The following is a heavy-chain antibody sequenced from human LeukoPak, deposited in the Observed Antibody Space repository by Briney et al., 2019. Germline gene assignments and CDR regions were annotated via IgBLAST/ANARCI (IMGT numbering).Heavy chain of an antibody. D-gene: IGHD5-12*01. Sequence: SVKVSCRASGGTFSSYALSWVRLAPGQGPEWMRGIIPIFGTANYAQKFQGRVTITADESTSTAYMELSSMRSEDTAVYYCARNSGYALARVYYYYGLDVWGQGTTVTVSS. J-gene: IGHJ6*02. CDR2: IIPIFGTA. CDR3: ARNSGYALARVYYYYGLDV. CDR1: GGTFSSYA. V-gene: IGHV1-69*13.